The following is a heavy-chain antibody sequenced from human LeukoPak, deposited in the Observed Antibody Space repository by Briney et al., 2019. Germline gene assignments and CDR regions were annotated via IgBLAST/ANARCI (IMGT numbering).Heavy chain of an antibody. CDR3: VKLSGSSWVYYYYGMDV. D-gene: IGHD6-13*01. J-gene: IGHJ6*02. V-gene: IGHV3-64D*06. CDR1: GFTFSSYA. Sequence: SCKASGFTFSSYAMHWVRQAPGKGLEYVSAISSNGGSTYYADSVKGRFTISRDNSKNTLYLQMSSLRAEDTAVYYCVKLSGSSWVYYYYGMDVWGQGTTVTVSS. CDR2: ISSNGGST.